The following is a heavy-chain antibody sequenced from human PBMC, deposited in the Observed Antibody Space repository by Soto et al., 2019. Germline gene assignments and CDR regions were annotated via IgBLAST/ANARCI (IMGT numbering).Heavy chain of an antibody. CDR2: IYSGGST. V-gene: IGHV3-66*01. CDR1: GFTVSSNY. J-gene: IGHJ6*02. CDR3: ARDRRGSYSSYYYYGMDV. D-gene: IGHD1-26*01. Sequence: GGSLRLSCAASGFTVSSNYMSWVRQAPGKGLEWVSVIYSGGSTYYADSVKGRFTISRDNSKNTLYLQMNSLRAEDPAVYYCARDRRGSYSSYYYYGMDVWGQGTTVTVSS.